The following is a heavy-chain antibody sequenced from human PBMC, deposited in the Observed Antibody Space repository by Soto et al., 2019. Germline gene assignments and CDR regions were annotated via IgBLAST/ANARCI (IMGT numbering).Heavy chain of an antibody. CDR3: ARTFVQLYVVEGGFFDY. D-gene: IGHD2-15*01. J-gene: IGHJ4*02. Sequence: ASENLSLSSTVSGGIISSGSYFVGRIRQPPRKGLEWIGSIYYSGSTYYNPSLKSRVTISVDTSKNQFSLKLSSVAAADTAVYYCARTFVQLYVVEGGFFDYRGQRTLVIVSS. CDR1: GGIISSGSYF. CDR2: IYYSGST. V-gene: IGHV4-39*01.